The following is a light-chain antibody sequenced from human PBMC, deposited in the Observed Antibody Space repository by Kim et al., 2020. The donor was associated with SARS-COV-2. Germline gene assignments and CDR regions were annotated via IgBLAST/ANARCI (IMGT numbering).Light chain of an antibody. CDR3: QQYNNWPPYT. CDR1: QSVNTN. CDR2: GAS. J-gene: IGKJ2*01. V-gene: IGKV3-15*01. Sequence: VSPGERATLSCRASQSVNTNLAWYQQRPGQAPRLLIYGASTRATGIPARFSGSGSGTDFTLTISSLQSEDLAIYYCQQYNNWPPYTFGQGTKLEI.